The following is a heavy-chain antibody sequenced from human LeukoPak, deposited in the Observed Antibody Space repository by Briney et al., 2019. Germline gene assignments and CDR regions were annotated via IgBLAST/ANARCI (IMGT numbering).Heavy chain of an antibody. Sequence: PSDTLSLTCAVSGYSISSSNWWGWIRQPPGKGLEWIGYIYYSGSTNYNPSLKSRVTISVDTSKNQFSLKLSSVTAADTAVYYCARGRFLDLNPPNFDYWGQGTLVTVSS. V-gene: IGHV4-28*03. CDR1: GYSISSSNW. J-gene: IGHJ4*02. CDR2: IYYSGST. D-gene: IGHD3-3*01. CDR3: ARGRFLDLNPPNFDY.